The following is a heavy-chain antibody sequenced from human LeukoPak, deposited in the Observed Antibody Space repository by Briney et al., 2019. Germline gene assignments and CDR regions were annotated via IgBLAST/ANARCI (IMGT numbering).Heavy chain of an antibody. CDR2: LKSKTAGGTT. CDR1: GFSFTNAW. CDR3: TTGNY. J-gene: IGHJ4*02. Sequence: PGGSLRLSCAASGFSFTNAWMAWVRQAPGKGLEWVGHLKSKTAGGTTDYAAPVKARFTISGDDSKNTLYLQMNSLRTEDTAVYYCTTGNYWGQGTLVTVSP. V-gene: IGHV3-15*01.